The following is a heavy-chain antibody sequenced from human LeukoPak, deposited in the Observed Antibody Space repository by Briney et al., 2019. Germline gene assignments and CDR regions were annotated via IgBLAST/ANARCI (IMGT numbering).Heavy chain of an antibody. D-gene: IGHD6-13*01. CDR3: ASRYSSSWDENWFDP. J-gene: IGHJ5*02. CDR2: INHSGST. Sequence: PSETLSLTCADYGGSFRGYYWSWIRQPPGKGLEWIGEINHSGSTNYNPSLKSRVTISVDTSKNQFSLKLSSVTAADTAVYYCASRYSSSWDENWFDPWGQGTLVTVSS. V-gene: IGHV4-34*01. CDR1: GGSFRGYY.